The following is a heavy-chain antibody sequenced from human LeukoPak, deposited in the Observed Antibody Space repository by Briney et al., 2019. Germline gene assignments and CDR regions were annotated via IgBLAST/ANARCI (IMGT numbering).Heavy chain of an antibody. Sequence: ASVKVSCKASGYTFTSYYMHWVRQAPGQGLEWMGIINPSGGSTSSAQKFQGRVTMTRDMSTSTVYMELSSLRSEDTAVYYCARDNSVGDYAWWFDPWGQGTLVTVSS. CDR1: GYTFTSYY. V-gene: IGHV1-46*01. J-gene: IGHJ5*02. D-gene: IGHD1-26*01. CDR3: ARDNSVGDYAWWFDP. CDR2: INPSGGST.